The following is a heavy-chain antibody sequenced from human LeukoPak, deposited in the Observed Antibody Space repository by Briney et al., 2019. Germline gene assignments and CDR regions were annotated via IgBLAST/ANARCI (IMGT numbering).Heavy chain of an antibody. CDR2: IIPIFGTA. J-gene: IGHJ6*02. CDR3: ARERAGYSSSYYGMDV. Sequence: SVKVSCKASGGTFSSYAISWVRQAPGQGLEWMGGIIPIFGTANYAQKFQGRVTITADESTSTAYMELSSLRSEDTAVYYCARERAGYSSSYYGMDVWGQGTTVTVSS. D-gene: IGHD6-6*01. CDR1: GGTFSSYA. V-gene: IGHV1-69*13.